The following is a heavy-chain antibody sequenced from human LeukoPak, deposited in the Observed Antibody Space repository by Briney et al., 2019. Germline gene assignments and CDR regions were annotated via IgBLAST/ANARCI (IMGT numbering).Heavy chain of an antibody. V-gene: IGHV1-69*05. D-gene: IGHD2-2*01. CDR2: IIPIFGTA. CDR3: ARDCSSTSCYPH. Sequence: SVKVSCKASGGTFSSYAISWVRQAPGQGLEWMGGIIPIFGTANYAQRFQGRVTITTDESTSTAYMELSSLRSEDTAVYYCARDCSSTSCYPHWGQGTLVTVSS. CDR1: GGTFSSYA. J-gene: IGHJ4*02.